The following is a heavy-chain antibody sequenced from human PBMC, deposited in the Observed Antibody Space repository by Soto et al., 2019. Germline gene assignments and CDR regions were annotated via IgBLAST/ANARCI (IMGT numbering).Heavy chain of an antibody. D-gene: IGHD6-6*01. Sequence: GASVNVSCKASGYTFTGYYMHWVRQAPGQGLEWIGWINPNSGGTNYAQKFQGWVTMTRDTSISTAYMELSRLRSDDTAVYYCAIEYSSSPPYYPIGYWGQRTLVTVSS. CDR3: AIEYSSSPPYYPIGY. J-gene: IGHJ4*02. CDR1: GYTFTGYY. V-gene: IGHV1-2*04. CDR2: INPNSGGT.